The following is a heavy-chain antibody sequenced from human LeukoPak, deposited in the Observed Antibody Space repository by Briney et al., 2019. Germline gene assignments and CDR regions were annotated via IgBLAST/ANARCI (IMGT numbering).Heavy chain of an antibody. Sequence: SETLSLTCTVSGGSISSYYWSWIRQPPGKGLEWIGYIYYSGSTNYNPSLKSRVTISVDTSKNQFSLKLSSVTAADTAVYYCAREDVLLWFGELSLYNWFDPWGQGTLVTVSS. V-gene: IGHV4-59*01. D-gene: IGHD3-10*01. CDR3: AREDVLLWFGELSLYNWFDP. J-gene: IGHJ5*02. CDR1: GGSISSYY. CDR2: IYYSGST.